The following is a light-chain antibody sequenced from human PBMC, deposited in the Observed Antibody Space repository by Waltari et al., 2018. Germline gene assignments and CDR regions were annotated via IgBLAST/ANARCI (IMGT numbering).Light chain of an antibody. Sequence: EIVLTQSPATLSLSPGERATLSCRASQRVSSYLAWYQQKPGQAPRLLIYDASNSATGIPARLSGSGSGTDFTLTISSLEPEDFAVYYCQQRSNWPPFTFGPGTKVDIK. CDR2: DAS. CDR3: QQRSNWPPFT. V-gene: IGKV3-11*01. CDR1: QRVSSY. J-gene: IGKJ3*01.